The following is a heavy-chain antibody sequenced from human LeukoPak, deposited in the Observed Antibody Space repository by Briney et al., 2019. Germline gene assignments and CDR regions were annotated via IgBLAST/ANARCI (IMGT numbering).Heavy chain of an antibody. V-gene: IGHV3-21*01. CDR2: ISSSSSYI. CDR1: GFTFSSYS. CDR3: ARDQSGVLRFLEWSRGRDEYFQH. Sequence: GGSLRLSCAASGFTFSSYSMNWVRQAPGKGLEWVSSISSSSSYIYYADSVKGRFTISRDNAKNSLYLQMNSLRAEDTAVYYCARDQSGVLRFLEWSRGRDEYFQHWGQGTLVTVSS. J-gene: IGHJ1*01. D-gene: IGHD3-3*01.